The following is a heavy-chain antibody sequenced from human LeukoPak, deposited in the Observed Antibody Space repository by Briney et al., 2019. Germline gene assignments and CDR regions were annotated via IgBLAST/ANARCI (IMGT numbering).Heavy chain of an antibody. D-gene: IGHD6-19*01. CDR3: AKVIYGSGWPT. CDR2: IGASGGDT. Sequence: PGGSLRLSCAASGFTFSSYAMHWVRQAPGKGLEWVSGIGASGGDTDYADSVKGRFTISRDNSKNTLYLQMSSLRVEDTAVYYCAKVIYGSGWPTWGQGTLVTVSS. V-gene: IGHV3-23*01. CDR1: GFTFSSYA. J-gene: IGHJ4*02.